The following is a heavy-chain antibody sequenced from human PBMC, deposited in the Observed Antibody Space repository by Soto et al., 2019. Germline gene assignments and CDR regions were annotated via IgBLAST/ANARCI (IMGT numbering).Heavy chain of an antibody. CDR2: IWYDGNTK. D-gene: IGHD6-19*01. Sequence: GGSLRLSCTASGFTFNSYGFNWVRQAPGKGLEWVAVIWYDGNTKYYADSVKGRFTISRDNLRSTVYLQMNSLTAEDTAVYYCARPLVAPVAGPYYYGMDVWGQGTTVTVSS. V-gene: IGHV3-33*01. CDR1: GFTFNSYG. CDR3: ARPLVAPVAGPYYYGMDV. J-gene: IGHJ6*02.